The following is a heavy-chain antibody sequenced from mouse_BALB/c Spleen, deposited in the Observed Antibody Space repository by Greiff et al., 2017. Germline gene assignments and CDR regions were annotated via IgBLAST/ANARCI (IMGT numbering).Heavy chain of an antibody. CDR1: GFTFSSYA. CDR3: ARAMITTWVAY. D-gene: IGHD2-4*01. CDR2: ISSGGSYT. Sequence: EVHLVESGAGLVKPGGSLKLSCAASGFTFSSYAMSWVRQSPEKRLEWVAEISSGGSYTYYPDTVTGRFTISRDNAKNTRYLEMSSLRSEDTAMYYCARAMITTWVAYWGQGTLVTVSA. V-gene: IGHV5-9-4*01. J-gene: IGHJ3*01.